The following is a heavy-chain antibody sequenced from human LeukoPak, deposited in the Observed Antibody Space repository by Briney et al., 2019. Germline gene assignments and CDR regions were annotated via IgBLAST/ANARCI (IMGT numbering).Heavy chain of an antibody. V-gene: IGHV1-2*04. Sequence: ASVKVSCKASGYTFTSYYMHWVRQAPGQGLEWMGLINPSGGSTSYAQKFQGWVTMTRDTSISTAYMELSRLRSDDTVVYYCARERVYDFWSGHQSPTFDPWGQGTLVTVSS. J-gene: IGHJ5*02. CDR3: ARERVYDFWSGHQSPTFDP. CDR1: GYTFTSYY. CDR2: INPSGGST. D-gene: IGHD3-3*01.